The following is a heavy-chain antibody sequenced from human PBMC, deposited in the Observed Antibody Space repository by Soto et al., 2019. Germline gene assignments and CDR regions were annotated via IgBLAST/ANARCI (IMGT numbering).Heavy chain of an antibody. V-gene: IGHV3-23*01. CDR3: TKDWQHDS. D-gene: IGHD6-13*01. Sequence: EVQLLESGGGLVQPGGSLRLSCADSVFTFSNYAVTWVRQAPGKGLECVSTINTSGGNTHYADSVKGRFSVSRDNSKNTLSLQMNSLRAVATAVYYCTKDWQHDSWGQGTLVTVSS. CDR1: VFTFSNYA. CDR2: INTSGGNT. J-gene: IGHJ5*01.